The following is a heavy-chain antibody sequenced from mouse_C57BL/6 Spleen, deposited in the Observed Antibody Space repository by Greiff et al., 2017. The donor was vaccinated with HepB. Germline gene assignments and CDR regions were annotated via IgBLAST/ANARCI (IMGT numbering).Heavy chain of an antibody. Sequence: VQLQQSGAELVKPGASVKLSCKASGYTFTSYWMHWVKQRPGQGLEWIGMIHPNSGSTNYNEKFKSKATLTVDKSSSTAYMQLSSLTSEDSAVYDCATQLGPYWYFDVWGTGTTVTVSS. CDR2: IHPNSGST. CDR3: ATQLGPYWYFDV. V-gene: IGHV1-64*01. CDR1: GYTFTSYW. J-gene: IGHJ1*03. D-gene: IGHD4-1*02.